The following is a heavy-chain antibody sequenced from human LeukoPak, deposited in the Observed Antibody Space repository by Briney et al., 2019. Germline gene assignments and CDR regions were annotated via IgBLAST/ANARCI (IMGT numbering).Heavy chain of an antibody. J-gene: IGHJ2*01. CDR1: GFTFSSFS. Sequence: GGSLRLSCAASGFTFSSFSMSCIRQAPGKGLEWVSSISSGGDSYIYYADSVEGRFTISRDNAKDSLYLQMKSLRAEDTAVYYCARGYSTSWYHFWYFDLWGRGTLVTVSS. D-gene: IGHD6-13*01. CDR2: ISSGGDSYI. CDR3: ARGYSTSWYHFWYFDL. V-gene: IGHV3-21*01.